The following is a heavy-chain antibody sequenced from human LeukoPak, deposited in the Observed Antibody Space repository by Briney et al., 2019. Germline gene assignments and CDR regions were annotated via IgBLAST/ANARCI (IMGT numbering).Heavy chain of an antibody. D-gene: IGHD3-22*01. CDR1: GGSITSYY. J-gene: IGHJ6*03. CDR2: IYYTGSP. V-gene: IGHV4-59*01. CDR3: ARADSSGYPYYYYYYMDV. Sequence: SETLSLTCTVSGGSITSYYWSWIRQPPGKGLDWIGYIYYTGSPKYNPSLKSRVAISLDTSKNQFSLNLNSVTAADTAVYYCARADSSGYPYYYYYYMDVWGKGTTVTISS.